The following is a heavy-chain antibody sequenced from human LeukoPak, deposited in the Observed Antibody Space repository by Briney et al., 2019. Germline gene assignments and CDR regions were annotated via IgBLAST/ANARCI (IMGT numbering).Heavy chain of an antibody. V-gene: IGHV1-46*01. Sequence: ASVKVSCKASGYTFTSYYMHWVRQAPGQGLEWMGIINPSGGSTSYAQKFQGRVTMTRDTSTSTVYMELSSLRSEDTAVYYCASPGGVLRFLEWSPDYYYYMDVWGKGTTVTVSS. CDR2: INPSGGST. CDR1: GYTFTSYY. J-gene: IGHJ6*03. D-gene: IGHD3-3*01. CDR3: ASPGGVLRFLEWSPDYYYYMDV.